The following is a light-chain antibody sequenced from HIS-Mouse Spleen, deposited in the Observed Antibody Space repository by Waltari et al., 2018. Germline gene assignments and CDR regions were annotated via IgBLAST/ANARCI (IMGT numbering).Light chain of an antibody. V-gene: IGKV3-11*01. CDR1: QSVSSY. J-gene: IGKJ2*01. CDR2: DAS. Sequence: EIVLTQSPATLSLSPGERATLSCRASQSVSSYLAWYQQKPGQAPRLLIYDASNRATGIPARFSGSGSGTDFTLTISSLEPEDFAVYYCQQRSNWSYTF. CDR3: QQRSNWSYT.